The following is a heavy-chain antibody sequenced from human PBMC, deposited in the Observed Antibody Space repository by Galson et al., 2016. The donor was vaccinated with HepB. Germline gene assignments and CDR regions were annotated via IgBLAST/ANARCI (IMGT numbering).Heavy chain of an antibody. CDR3: AREQYYYDSSGTGDYYFDY. V-gene: IGHV3-7*03. CDR2: IKQDGSEK. CDR1: GFTFSSYW. D-gene: IGHD3-22*01. Sequence: SLRLSCAASGFTFSSYWMSWARQAPGKGLEWVANIKQDGSEKYYVDSMKGRFTISRDNANNSLYLQMNSLRAEDTAVYYCAREQYYYDSSGTGDYYFDYWGQGTLVTVSS. J-gene: IGHJ4*02.